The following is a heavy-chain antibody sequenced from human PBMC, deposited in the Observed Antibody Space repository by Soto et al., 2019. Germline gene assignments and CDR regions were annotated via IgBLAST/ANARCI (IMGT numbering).Heavy chain of an antibody. Sequence: EVQLVESGGGLVKPGGSLRLSCGATDFTLSSYTIHWFRQAPGKGLEWVAIISFSGSHIDYADSVKGRFTVSRDNAKDSVYLQMNSLRVEDTAVYNCARVSVVYANLRWLDLWGQGTHVTVSS. CDR2: ISFSGSHI. J-gene: IGHJ5*02. CDR1: DFTLSSYT. D-gene: IGHD2-8*01. CDR3: ARVSVVYANLRWLDL. V-gene: IGHV3-21*01.